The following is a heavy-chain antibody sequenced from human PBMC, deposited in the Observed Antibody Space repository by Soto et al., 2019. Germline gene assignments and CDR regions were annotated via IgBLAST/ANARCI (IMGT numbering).Heavy chain of an antibody. Sequence: QITLKESGPTLVKPTQTLTLTCTFSGFSLSTSGVGGGWIRQPPGKALEWLALIYWDDDKRYSPSLKSRRTTTKDTSKNMVVLTMTNMDPVDTATYYCAHSVGSSWYPKVEYFQHWVQGTLVTVS. CDR2: IYWDDDK. V-gene: IGHV2-5*02. D-gene: IGHD6-13*01. CDR3: AHSVGSSWYPKVEYFQH. CDR1: GFSLSTSGVG. J-gene: IGHJ1*01.